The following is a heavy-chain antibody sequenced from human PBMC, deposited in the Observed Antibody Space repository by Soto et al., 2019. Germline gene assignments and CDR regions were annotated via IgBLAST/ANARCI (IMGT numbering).Heavy chain of an antibody. CDR3: ARDQRDRGSSSPGFQH. J-gene: IGHJ1*01. V-gene: IGHV1-18*01. Sequence: QVQLVQSGAEVKKPGASVKVSCKASGYTFPSYGFSWVRQAPGQGLEWMGWISGYNGDTDYAQKLQGRVTMTTDTSTSTAYMELRSLRSDDTAVYYCARDQRDRGSSSPGFQHWGQGTLVTVSS. CDR2: ISGYNGDT. CDR1: GYTFPSYG. D-gene: IGHD1-26*01.